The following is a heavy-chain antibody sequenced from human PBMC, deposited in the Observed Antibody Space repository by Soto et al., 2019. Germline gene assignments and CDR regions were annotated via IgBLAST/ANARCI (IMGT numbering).Heavy chain of an antibody. CDR2: IYYIGST. V-gene: IGHV4-59*08. J-gene: IGHJ4*02. CDR3: ARHVQWLVTFDY. Sequence: QVQLQESGPGLVKPSETLSLTCTVSGGSISSYYWSWIRQPPGKGLEWIGYIYYIGSTNYNPSLRSXXTISVDTSKNQFSLKLRSVTAADTAVYYCARHVQWLVTFDYWGQGTLVTVSS. D-gene: IGHD6-19*01. CDR1: GGSISSYY.